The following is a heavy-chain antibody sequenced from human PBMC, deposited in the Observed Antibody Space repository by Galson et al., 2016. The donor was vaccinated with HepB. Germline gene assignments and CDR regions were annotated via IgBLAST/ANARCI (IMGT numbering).Heavy chain of an antibody. J-gene: IGHJ5*02. CDR1: GGSFSGSY. V-gene: IGHV4-34*01. CDR2: INHSGRT. CDR3: ARDGAVASISPYNWFDP. D-gene: IGHD6-19*01. Sequence: SETLSLTCSVYGGSFSGSYWSWIRQPPGKGLEWIGEINHSGRTNYNPSLKTRVTISVDTSRNQFSLKVNSVTAADTAVYYCARDGAVASISPYNWFDPWGQGTLVTVSS.